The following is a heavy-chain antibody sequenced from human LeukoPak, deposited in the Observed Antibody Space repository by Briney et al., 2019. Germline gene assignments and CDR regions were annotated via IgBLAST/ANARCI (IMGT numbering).Heavy chain of an antibody. CDR1: GGSFSGYC. D-gene: IGHD1-26*01. V-gene: IGHV4-34*01. J-gene: IGHJ4*02. CDR2: INHSGST. CDR3: ARGVRETGSDY. Sequence: SETLSLTCAVYGGSFSGYCWSWIRQPPGKGLEWIGEINHSGSTNYNPSLKSRVTITVDTSKNQFSLKLSSVTAADTAVYYCARGVRETGSDYWGQGTLVTVSS.